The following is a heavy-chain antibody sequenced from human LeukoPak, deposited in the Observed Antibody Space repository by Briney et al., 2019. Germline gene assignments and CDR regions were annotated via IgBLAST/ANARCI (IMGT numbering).Heavy chain of an antibody. J-gene: IGHJ4*02. CDR1: GFIFSSYW. V-gene: IGHV3-7*05. D-gene: IGHD2-15*01. CDR2: IKEDGSEK. Sequence: GGSLRLSCAASGFIFSSYWMSWVRQAPGKGLEWVANIKEDGSEKYYVDSVKGRFTISRDNAKKSLYLQMNSLRAEDTAVYYCARDHGYCSGGTCYNTFDYWGQGTLVTVSS. CDR3: ARDHGYCSGGTCYNTFDY.